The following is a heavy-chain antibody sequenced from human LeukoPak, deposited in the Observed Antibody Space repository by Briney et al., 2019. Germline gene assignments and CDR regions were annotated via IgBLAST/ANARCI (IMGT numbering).Heavy chain of an antibody. D-gene: IGHD3-10*01. CDR2: IYSGGST. V-gene: IGHV3-66*01. Sequence: PGGSLRLSCAASGFTVSSNYMSWVRQAPGKGLEWVSVIYSGGSTYYADSVKGRFTISRDNSKNTLYLQMNSLRAEDTAVYYCAILGALSYYGMDVWGQGTTVTVSS. CDR1: GFTVSSNY. CDR3: AILGALSYYGMDV. J-gene: IGHJ6*02.